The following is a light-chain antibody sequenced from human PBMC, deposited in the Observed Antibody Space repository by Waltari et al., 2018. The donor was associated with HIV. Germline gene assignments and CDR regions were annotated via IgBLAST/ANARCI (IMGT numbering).Light chain of an antibody. V-gene: IGKV3-20*01. CDR1: QSGSSSY. J-gene: IGKJ2*01. Sequence: IVLTQSPGTLYLSPGERATLSCRASQSGSSSYLAWYQQKPGQAPRLLIYGASSRATGIPDRFSGSGSGTDFTLTISRLEPEDFAVYYCQQYGSSPTYTFGQGTKLEIK. CDR3: QQYGSSPTYT. CDR2: GAS.